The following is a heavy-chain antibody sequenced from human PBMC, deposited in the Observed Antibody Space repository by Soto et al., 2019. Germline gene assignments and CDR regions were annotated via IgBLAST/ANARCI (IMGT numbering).Heavy chain of an antibody. CDR1: GYTFTGYY. V-gene: IGHV1-2*02. J-gene: IGHJ3*02. Sequence: ASVKVSCKASGYTFTGYYMHWVRQAPGQGLEWMGWINPNSGGTNYAQKFQGRVTMTRDTSISTAYMELSRLRSDDTAVYYCARGWSEYYYDSSGCLKPSPDAFDIWGQGTMVTVSS. CDR3: ARGWSEYYYDSSGCLKPSPDAFDI. CDR2: INPNSGGT. D-gene: IGHD3-22*01.